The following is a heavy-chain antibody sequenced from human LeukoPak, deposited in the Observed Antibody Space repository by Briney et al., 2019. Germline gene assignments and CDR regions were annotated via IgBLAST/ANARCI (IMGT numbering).Heavy chain of an antibody. CDR1: GGSSSGYY. D-gene: IGHD5-18*01. V-gene: IGHV4-34*01. CDR3: ARGVPVDTAMGTSNYYYYYMDV. Sequence: PSETLSLTCAVYGGSSSGYYWSWIRQPPGKGLEWIGEINHSGSTNYNPSLKSRVTISVDTSKNQFSLKLSSVTAADTAVYYCARGVPVDTAMGTSNYYYYYMDVWGKGTTVTVSS. J-gene: IGHJ6*03. CDR2: INHSGST.